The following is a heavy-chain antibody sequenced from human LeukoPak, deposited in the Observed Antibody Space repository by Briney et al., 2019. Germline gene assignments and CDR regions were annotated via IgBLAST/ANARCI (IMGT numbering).Heavy chain of an antibody. CDR2: ISSSSSYI. CDR1: GFTFGSYS. D-gene: IGHD2-2*01. J-gene: IGHJ6*02. V-gene: IGHV3-21*01. CDR3: ASAGGIVVVPAAIYGMDV. Sequence: GGSLRLSCAASGFTFGSYSMNWVRQAPGKGLEWVSSISSSSSYIYYADSVKGRFTISRDNAKNSLYLQMNSLRAEDTAVYYCASAGGIVVVPAAIYGMDVWGQGTTVTVSS.